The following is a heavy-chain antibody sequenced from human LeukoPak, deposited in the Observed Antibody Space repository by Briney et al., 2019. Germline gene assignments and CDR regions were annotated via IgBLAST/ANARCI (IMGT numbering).Heavy chain of an antibody. CDR1: GGSISSYY. Sequence: SETLSLTCTVSGGSISSYYWSWIRQPAGKGLEWIGRIYTSGSTNYNPSLKSRVTISVDTSKNQFSLKLSSVTAADTAVYYCARVPINYYDSSGYYSDYWGQGTLVTVSS. D-gene: IGHD3-22*01. CDR2: IYTSGST. J-gene: IGHJ4*02. CDR3: ARVPINYYDSSGYYSDY. V-gene: IGHV4-4*07.